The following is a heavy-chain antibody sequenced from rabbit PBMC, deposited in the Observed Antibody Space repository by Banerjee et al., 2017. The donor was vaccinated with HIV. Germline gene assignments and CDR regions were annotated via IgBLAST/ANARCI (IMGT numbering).Heavy chain of an antibody. CDR2: IYAGSSGST. Sequence: QEQLEESGGDLVKPEGSLTLTCTASGFSFSSSYWICWVRQAPGKGLEWIACIYAGSSGSTYYASWAKGRFTISKTSSTTVTLQMTSLTAADTATYFCARAPYYYTITYGGYAYRFNLWGPGTLVTVS. CDR1: GFSFSSSYW. CDR3: ARAPYYYTITYGGYAYRFNL. D-gene: IGHD6-1*01. J-gene: IGHJ4*01. V-gene: IGHV1S45*01.